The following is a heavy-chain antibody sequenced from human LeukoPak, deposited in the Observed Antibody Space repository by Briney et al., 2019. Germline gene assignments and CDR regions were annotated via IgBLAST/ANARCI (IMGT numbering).Heavy chain of an antibody. CDR3: TRVRDSSWSGSYFDY. Sequence: GGSLRLSCAASGFTFDDYAMHWVRQAPGKGLEWVSGISWNSGSIGYADSVKGRFTISRDNAKNSLYLQMNSLKTEDTAVYYCTRVRDSSWSGSYFDYWGQGTLVTVSS. D-gene: IGHD6-13*01. J-gene: IGHJ4*02. V-gene: IGHV3-9*01. CDR1: GFTFDDYA. CDR2: ISWNSGSI.